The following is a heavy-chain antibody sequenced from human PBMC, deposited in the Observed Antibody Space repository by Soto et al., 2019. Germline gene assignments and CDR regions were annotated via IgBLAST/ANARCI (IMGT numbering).Heavy chain of an antibody. J-gene: IGHJ4*02. Sequence: EVQLVESGGGWVQPGGSLRISCAASGFTFSSYSMNWVRQAPWKGMEWVSYISSSSSTLYYADSVKGRFTISRDNAKNSLYLQMNSLRDEDTAVYYCARDPGYSYGPPDYWGQGTLVTFSS. D-gene: IGHD5-18*01. CDR1: GFTFSSYS. CDR2: ISSSSSTL. V-gene: IGHV3-48*02. CDR3: ARDPGYSYGPPDY.